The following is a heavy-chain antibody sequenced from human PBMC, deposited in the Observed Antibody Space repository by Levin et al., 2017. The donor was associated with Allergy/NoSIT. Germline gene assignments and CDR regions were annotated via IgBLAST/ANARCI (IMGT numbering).Heavy chain of an antibody. V-gene: IGHV4-34*01. D-gene: IGHD2-15*01. CDR1: GGSLSGYY. Sequence: SETLSLTCAVYGGSLSGYYWSWIRQPPGKGLEWIGEINHSGSTNYNPSLKSRVTISVDTSKNQFSLKLSSVTAADTAVYYCAILGCSGGTCYDWFAPWGQGTLVTVSS. CDR2: INHSGST. J-gene: IGHJ5*02. CDR3: AILGCSGGTCYDWFAP.